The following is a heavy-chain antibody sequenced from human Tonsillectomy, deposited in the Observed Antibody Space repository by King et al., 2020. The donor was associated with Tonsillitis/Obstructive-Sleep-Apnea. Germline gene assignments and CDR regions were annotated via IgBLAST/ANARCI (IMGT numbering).Heavy chain of an antibody. V-gene: IGHV4-34*01. J-gene: IGHJ3*02. Sequence: VQLQQWGAGLLKPSETLSLTCAVYGGSFSGYYWSWIRQPPGKGLEWIGEINDSGSTNYNASLKSRVTISVDTSKNKFSLNLSSMTAADTAVYYCARVPSYSGSYSFAFDIWGQGTMVTVSS. D-gene: IGHD1-26*01. CDR3: ARVPSYSGSYSFAFDI. CDR2: INDSGST. CDR1: GGSFSGYY.